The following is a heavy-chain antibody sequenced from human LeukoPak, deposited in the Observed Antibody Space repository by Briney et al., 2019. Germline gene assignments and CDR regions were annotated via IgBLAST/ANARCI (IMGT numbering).Heavy chain of an antibody. CDR3: ATDSGYNAFDV. J-gene: IGHJ3*01. D-gene: IGHD5-12*01. Sequence: AGGSLRLSCAASGFTFSTNAMSWVRQAPGKGLEWLANINEAGSVTNYVHSVRGRFTISRDNAKNSLYLQMNSLRVEDTAVYYCATDSGYNAFDVWGQGTMVSVSS. CDR1: GFTFSTNA. CDR2: INEAGSVT. V-gene: IGHV3-7*01.